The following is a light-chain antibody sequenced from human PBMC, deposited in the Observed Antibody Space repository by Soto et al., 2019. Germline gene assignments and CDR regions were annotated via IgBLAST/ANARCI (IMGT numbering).Light chain of an antibody. V-gene: IGKV3-20*01. J-gene: IGKJ3*01. CDR2: GAS. CDR3: QQYGSSLFT. Sequence: EVVLTQSPXTLSLSPGXRATXSCXASQSVSXLYVAWYQQKPGQPPRLLIYGASTRATGIPDRFSGSGSGTDFTLTISSLEPEDFAVYYCQQYGSSLFTFGPGTKVDIK. CDR1: QSVSXLY.